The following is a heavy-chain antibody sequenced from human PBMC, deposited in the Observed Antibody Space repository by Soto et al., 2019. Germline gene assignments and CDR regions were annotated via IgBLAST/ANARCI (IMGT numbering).Heavy chain of an antibody. CDR3: EKGSVLMVVEAPRAILGGVDV. V-gene: IGHV3-30*02. D-gene: IGHD2-8*01. CDR2: MTYDGIIA. CDR1: GFTFSSYG. J-gene: IGHJ6*02. Sequence: PGGSLRLSCGASGFTFSSYGMHWVRQAPGKGLEWVAVMTYDGIIANYADSVKGRFTITRDNSEKILYLEMESMRLEDMDCNYWEKGSVLMVVEAPRAILGGVDVWGQGAMVTVSS.